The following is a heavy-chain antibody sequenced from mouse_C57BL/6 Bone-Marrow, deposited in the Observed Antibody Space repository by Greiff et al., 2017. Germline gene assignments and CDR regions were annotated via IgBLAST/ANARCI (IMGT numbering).Heavy chain of an antibody. Sequence: QVQLQQSGAELVRPGASVTLSCKASGYTFTDYEMHWVKQTPVHGLEWIGAIDPETGGTAYNQKFKGKAILTADKSSSTAYMELRSLTSEDSAVYYWTRSIYYYGSSYIYWGQGTTLTVSS. CDR3: TRSIYYYGSSYIY. V-gene: IGHV1-15*01. CDR1: GYTFTDYE. J-gene: IGHJ2*01. D-gene: IGHD1-1*01. CDR2: IDPETGGT.